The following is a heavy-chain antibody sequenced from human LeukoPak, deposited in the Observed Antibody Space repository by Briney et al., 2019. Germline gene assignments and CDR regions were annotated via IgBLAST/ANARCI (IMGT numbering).Heavy chain of an antibody. CDR3: ARDLQHYDILTGYSPGAFDI. V-gene: IGHV4-59*01. Sequence: PSETLSLTCTVSGGSISSYYWSWIRQPPGRGLEWIVYIYYSGSTNYNPSLKSRVTISVDTSKNQFSLKLSSVTAADTAVYYCARDLQHYDILTGYSPGAFDIWGQGTMVTVSS. D-gene: IGHD3-9*01. CDR1: GGSISSYY. J-gene: IGHJ3*02. CDR2: IYYSGST.